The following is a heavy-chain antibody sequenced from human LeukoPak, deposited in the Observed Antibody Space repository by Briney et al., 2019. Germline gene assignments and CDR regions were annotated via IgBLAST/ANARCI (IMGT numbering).Heavy chain of an antibody. CDR2: ISSSGSTI. D-gene: IGHD3-3*01. CDR1: GFTFSDYY. Sequence: GGSLRLSCAASGFTFSDYYMSWIRQAPGKGLERVSYISSSGSTIYYADSVKGRFTISRDNAKNSLYLQMNSLRAEDTAVYYCARDPYYDFWSGLPPYFDYWGQGTLVTVSS. V-gene: IGHV3-11*04. CDR3: ARDPYYDFWSGLPPYFDY. J-gene: IGHJ4*02.